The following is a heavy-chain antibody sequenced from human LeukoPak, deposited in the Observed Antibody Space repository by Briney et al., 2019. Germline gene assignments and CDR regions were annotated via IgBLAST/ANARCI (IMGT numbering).Heavy chain of an antibody. V-gene: IGHV4-59*08. J-gene: IGHJ4*02. D-gene: IGHD6-19*01. CDR1: GGTISSYY. CDR2: IHYSGST. Sequence: SETLSLTCTVSGGTISSYYWNWIRQPPGKGLEWIGYIHYSGSTKYNPSLKSRVTISVDTSKNQFSLKLISVTAADTAVYYCARWYSSGWAFDYWGQGTLVTVSS. CDR3: ARWYSSGWAFDY.